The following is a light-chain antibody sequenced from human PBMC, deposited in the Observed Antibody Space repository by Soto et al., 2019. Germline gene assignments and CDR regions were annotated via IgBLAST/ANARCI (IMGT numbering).Light chain of an antibody. CDR1: TGAVTSGNY. CDR2: TTN. V-gene: IGLV7-43*01. J-gene: IGLJ3*02. Sequence: QSVVTQEPSLTVSPGGTVTLTCASSTGAVTSGNYPSWFQQKPGQTPRILIYTTNSRHSWTPARFSGSLLGDKAALTLSGVQPEDDADYYCLLYYGGAQLVFGGGTKLTVL. CDR3: LLYYGGAQLV.